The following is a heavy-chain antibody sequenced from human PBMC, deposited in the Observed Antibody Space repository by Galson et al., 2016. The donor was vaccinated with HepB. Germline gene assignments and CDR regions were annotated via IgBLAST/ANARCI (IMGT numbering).Heavy chain of an antibody. CDR1: GYTFSDYY. CDR3: ARDIGFGEASFDY. V-gene: IGHV1-2*04. Sequence: SVKVSCKASGYTFSDYYMHWVRQAPGQGLEWLGWIHPKSGGTKFAQKLEGWVTMTWDTSTRTAYMQLTRLRFDDTGMYYCARDIGFGEASFDYWGQGTLVTVSS. CDR2: IHPKSGGT. J-gene: IGHJ4*02. D-gene: IGHD3-10*01.